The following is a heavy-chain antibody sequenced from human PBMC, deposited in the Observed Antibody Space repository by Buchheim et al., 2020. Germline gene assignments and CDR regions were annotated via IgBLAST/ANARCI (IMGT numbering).Heavy chain of an antibody. D-gene: IGHD1-14*01. Sequence: EVQLVESGGDLVQPGGSLRLSCAASGFTFSTYWMQWVRHAPGKGLVWVSRIKSDGSDTTYADSVKGRFTISRDHAKNTLYLQRNSLRAEDTAVYYCTTGARAESWGQGTL. V-gene: IGHV3-74*01. CDR2: IKSDGSDT. CDR3: TTGARAES. J-gene: IGHJ4*02. CDR1: GFTFSTYW.